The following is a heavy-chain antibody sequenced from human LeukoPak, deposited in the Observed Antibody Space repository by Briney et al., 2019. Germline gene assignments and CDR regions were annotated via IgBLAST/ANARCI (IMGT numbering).Heavy chain of an antibody. Sequence: PGGSLRLSCAASGFTFSSYGVHWVRQAPGKGLEWVAVIWYDGSHKYYADSVKGRFTISRDNSKNTLYLEMNSLRAEDTAVYYCARDQDRNSNPYYYYGMDVWGQGTTVTVSS. CDR1: GFTFSSYG. CDR3: ARDQDRNSNPYYYYGMDV. CDR2: IWYDGSHK. V-gene: IGHV3-33*01. J-gene: IGHJ6*02. D-gene: IGHD2-15*01.